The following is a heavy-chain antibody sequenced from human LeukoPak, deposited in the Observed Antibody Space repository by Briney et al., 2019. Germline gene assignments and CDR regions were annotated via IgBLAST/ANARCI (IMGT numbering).Heavy chain of an antibody. V-gene: IGHV4-59*01. CDR3: ARESYYYGMDV. Sequence: SETLSLTCTVSRGSISSYYRSWIRQPPGKGLKWIGYIYYSGSTNYNPSLKSRVTISVDTSKNQFSLKLSSVTAADTAVYYCARESYYYGMDVWGQGTTVTVSS. J-gene: IGHJ6*02. CDR2: IYYSGST. CDR1: RGSISSYY.